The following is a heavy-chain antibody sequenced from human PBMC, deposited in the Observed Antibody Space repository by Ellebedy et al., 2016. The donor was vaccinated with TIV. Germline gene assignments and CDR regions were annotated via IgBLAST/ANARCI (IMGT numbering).Heavy chain of an antibody. CDR2: IGGSGGRP. J-gene: IGHJ4*02. CDR3: AKFPSVTTPGVDF. D-gene: IGHD4-17*01. CDR1: GFTFRTYA. V-gene: IGHV3-23*01. Sequence: GESLKISCAASGFTFRTYALTWVRQAPGRGLEWVSAIGGSGGRPNYADSVGGRFTITSDNSKSTLFLYMNNLRAEDTAVYYCAKFPSVTTPGVDFWGQGTLVTVSS.